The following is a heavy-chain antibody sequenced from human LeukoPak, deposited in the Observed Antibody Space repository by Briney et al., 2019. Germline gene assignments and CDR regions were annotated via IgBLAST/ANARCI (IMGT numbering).Heavy chain of an antibody. D-gene: IGHD6-19*01. CDR1: GFTFSSYA. J-gene: IGHJ4*02. Sequence: AGGSLRLSCAASGFTFSSYAMSWVRQAPGKGLEWVSYISSSSSTISYADSVKGRFTISRDNAKNSLYLQMNSLRAEDTAVYYCARVMVNPYSSGWYAFDYWGQGTLVTVSS. CDR2: ISSSSSTI. V-gene: IGHV3-48*04. CDR3: ARVMVNPYSSGWYAFDY.